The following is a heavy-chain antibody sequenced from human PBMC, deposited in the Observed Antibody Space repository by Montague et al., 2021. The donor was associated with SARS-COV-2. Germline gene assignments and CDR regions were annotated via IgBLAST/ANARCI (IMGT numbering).Heavy chain of an antibody. CDR1: GDSVSSNIAT. Sequence: CAISGDSVSSNIATWNWIRQSPSRGLEWLGRTYYRSKWYNDYAVSVKSRVIINPDTSNNRISPQLNSVTPEDTAVYYCARAYCGGDRYFYWYFDLWGRGTLVTVSS. D-gene: IGHD2-21*02. CDR2: TYYRSKWYN. V-gene: IGHV6-1*01. J-gene: IGHJ2*01. CDR3: ARAYCGGDRYFYWYFDL.